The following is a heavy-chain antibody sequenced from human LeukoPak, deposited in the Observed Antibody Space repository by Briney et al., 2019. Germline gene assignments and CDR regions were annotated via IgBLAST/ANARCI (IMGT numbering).Heavy chain of an antibody. Sequence: ASVKVSCKASGYTFTSYAMHWVRQAPGQRLEWMGWINAGNGNTKYSQKFQGRVTITRDTSASTAYMELSSLRSDDTAVYYCARGEVEGPDYGMDVWGQGTTVTVSS. V-gene: IGHV1-3*01. CDR2: INAGNGNT. CDR1: GYTFTSYA. CDR3: ARGEVEGPDYGMDV. J-gene: IGHJ6*02.